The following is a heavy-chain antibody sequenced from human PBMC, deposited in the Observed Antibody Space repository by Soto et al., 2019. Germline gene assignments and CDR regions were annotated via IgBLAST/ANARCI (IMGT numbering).Heavy chain of an antibody. J-gene: IGHJ6*02. CDR3: AKDTVSGYTSWWDYDLLYGMDV. V-gene: IGHV3-30*18. Sequence: GGSLRISCAASGFTLSSYGMHWVRQAPGKGLEWVAVISYDESNKYYADSVKGRFTISRDNSKNTLYLQMNSLRAEDTAVYYCAKDTVSGYTSWWDYDLLYGMDVWGQGTTVTSP. CDR2: ISYDESNK. CDR1: GFTLSSYG. D-gene: IGHD2-2*02.